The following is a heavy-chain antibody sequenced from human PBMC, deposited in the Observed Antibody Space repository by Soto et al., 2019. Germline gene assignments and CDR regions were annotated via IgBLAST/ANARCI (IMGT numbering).Heavy chain of an antibody. CDR3: ARQPNDYGDYFIFGY. CDR2: IYSGGST. D-gene: IGHD4-17*01. J-gene: IGHJ4*02. Sequence: GGSLRLSCAASGFTVSSNYMSWVRQAPGKGLEWVSVIYSGGSTYYADSVKGRFTISRDNSKNTLYLQMNSLRAEDTAVYYCARQPNDYGDYFIFGYWGQGTLVTVSS. V-gene: IGHV3-66*04. CDR1: GFTVSSNY.